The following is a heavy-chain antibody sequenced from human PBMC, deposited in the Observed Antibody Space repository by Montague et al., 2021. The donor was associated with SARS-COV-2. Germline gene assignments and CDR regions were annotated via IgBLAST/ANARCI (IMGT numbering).Heavy chain of an antibody. CDR2: IYTSGST. CDR1: GGSITSYY. D-gene: IGHD4-23*01. Sequence: SETLSLSCTASGGSITSYYWSWIRQPAGKGLECIGLIYTSGSTNYNPSLKSRVTMSVDTSRKQFSLKLTSVTAADTAVYCCVRDHPYGGPRGAYDIWGQGTVVTVSS. J-gene: IGHJ3*02. CDR3: VRDHPYGGPRGAYDI. V-gene: IGHV4-4*07.